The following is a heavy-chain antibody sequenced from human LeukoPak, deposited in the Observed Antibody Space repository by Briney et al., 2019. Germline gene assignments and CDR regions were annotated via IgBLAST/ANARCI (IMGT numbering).Heavy chain of an antibody. CDR3: AKDRHAPGRYCSSTSCFPFDS. J-gene: IGHJ5*01. CDR1: GFTFTGHG. Sequence: PGGSLRLSWAASGFTFTGHGMNWVRQAPGKGLEWVSGISGSGGSTYYADSVKGRFTISRDNTKNTLYLQMNSLRAEDTAVYYCAKDRHAPGRYCSSTSCFPFDSWGQGTLVTVSS. V-gene: IGHV3-23*01. CDR2: ISGSGGST. D-gene: IGHD2-2*01.